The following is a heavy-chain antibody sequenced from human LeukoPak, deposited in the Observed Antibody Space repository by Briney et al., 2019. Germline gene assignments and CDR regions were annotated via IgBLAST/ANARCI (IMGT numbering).Heavy chain of an antibody. CDR3: VRDRDWSFDY. CDR2: ISASGDTT. J-gene: IGHJ4*02. V-gene: IGHV3-23*01. D-gene: IGHD2-21*02. Sequence: GSLRLSCAASGFTFSSYAMSWVRQAPGKGLEWVSPISASGDTTYYADSVKGRFTISRDNAKNSVYLQMSSLRDEDTAVYYCVRDRDWSFDYWGQGTLVTVSS. CDR1: GFTFSSYA.